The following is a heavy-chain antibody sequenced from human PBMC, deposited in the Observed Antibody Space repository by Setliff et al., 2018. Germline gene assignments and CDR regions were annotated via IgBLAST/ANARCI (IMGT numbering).Heavy chain of an antibody. V-gene: IGHV5-51*01. CDR2: IYPGDSDT. CDR1: GYSFTSYW. J-gene: IGHJ5*02. CDR3: ARSRSNFWSGYFNWFDP. D-gene: IGHD3-3*01. Sequence: KVSCKGSGYSFTSYWIGWVRQMPGKGLEWMGIIYPGDSDTRYSPSFQGQVTISADKSISTAYLQWSSLKASDTAMYYCARSRSNFWSGYFNWFDPWGQGTLVTVSS.